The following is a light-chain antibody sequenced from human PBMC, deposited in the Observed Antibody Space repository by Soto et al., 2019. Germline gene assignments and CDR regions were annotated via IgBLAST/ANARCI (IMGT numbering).Light chain of an antibody. CDR1: QAISYY. V-gene: IGKV1-27*01. CDR2: AAS. CDR3: QKYRSAPWT. Sequence: DIQMTQSPSSLSASVGDRVTITCRASQAISYYLAWYQHKPGKAPKLLIYAASVLQSGVPSRFSGSGSGTDFTLTISGLQPEDVATYYCQKYRSAPWTFGPGTKVEIK. J-gene: IGKJ1*01.